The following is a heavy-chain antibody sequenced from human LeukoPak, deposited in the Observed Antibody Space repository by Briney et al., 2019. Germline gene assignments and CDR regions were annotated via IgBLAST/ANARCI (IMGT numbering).Heavy chain of an antibody. Sequence: PGGSLRLSCAASGFTFSSYAMSWVRQAPGEGLEWVSTIRSSGDSTNYADSVKGRFTISRDNSKNALYLQMNSLRVEDTAVYYCAKMGWAAVSMSGGGYWGQGILVTVSS. CDR1: GFTFSSYA. CDR3: AKMGWAAVSMSGGGY. D-gene: IGHD6-13*01. J-gene: IGHJ4*02. CDR2: IRSSGDST. V-gene: IGHV3-23*01.